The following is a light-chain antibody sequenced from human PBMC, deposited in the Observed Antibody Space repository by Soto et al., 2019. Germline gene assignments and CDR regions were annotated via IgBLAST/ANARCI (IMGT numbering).Light chain of an antibody. Sequence: QSVLTQPPSVSGAPGQRVTVSCTGNSSNIGSVYDVHWYQQLSGSPPRLLISVNTNRPSGVPDRFSGSKSGASASLVIAGLQADDEGTYFCQSYDSSLSAWVFGGGTKLNVL. J-gene: IGLJ3*02. V-gene: IGLV1-40*03. CDR2: VNT. CDR1: SSNIGSVYD. CDR3: QSYDSSLSAWV.